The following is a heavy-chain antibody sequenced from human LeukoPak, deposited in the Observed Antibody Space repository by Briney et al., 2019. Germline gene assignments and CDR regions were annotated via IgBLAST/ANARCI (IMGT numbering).Heavy chain of an antibody. J-gene: IGHJ4*02. Sequence: PGGSLRLSCVASGFTFSSYWMTWVRQAPGKGLEWVANIKTDGSQIYYVDSVKGRFTISRDNAKNSLYLQMNSLRAEDTAVYYCASTPNIVVVPAASENFDYWGQGTLVTVSS. CDR3: ASTPNIVVVPAASENFDY. D-gene: IGHD2-2*01. CDR1: GFTFSSYW. V-gene: IGHV3-7*01. CDR2: IKTDGSQI.